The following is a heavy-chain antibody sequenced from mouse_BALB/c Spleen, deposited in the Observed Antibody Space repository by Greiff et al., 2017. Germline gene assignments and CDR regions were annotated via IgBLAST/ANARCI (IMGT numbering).Heavy chain of an antibody. D-gene: IGHD2-1*01. J-gene: IGHJ3*01. CDR2: ISSGGSYT. V-gene: IGHV5-6-4*01. Sequence: EVKLVESGGGLVKPGGSLKLSCAASGFTFSSYTMSWVRQTPEKRLEWVATISSGGSYTYYPDSVKGRFTISRDNAKNTLYLQMSSLKSEDTAMYYCTREDYGNYWFAYWGQGTLVTVSA. CDR1: GFTFSSYT. CDR3: TREDYGNYWFAY.